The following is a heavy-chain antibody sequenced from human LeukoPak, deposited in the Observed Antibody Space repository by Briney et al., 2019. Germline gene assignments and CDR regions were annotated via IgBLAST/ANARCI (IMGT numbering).Heavy chain of an antibody. CDR2: FNLSGGRT. Sequence: ASVNVSCKASGYTFTSYYIHWVRQAPGQGLGWMGVFNLSGGRTSYEKTFQGRVTMTRDTSTSTVYMELSSLRSEDTAVYYCARGPTTLRGATITFDYWGQGTLVTVSS. V-gene: IGHV1-46*01. D-gene: IGHD5-24*01. CDR3: ARGPTTLRGATITFDY. CDR1: GYTFTSYY. J-gene: IGHJ4*02.